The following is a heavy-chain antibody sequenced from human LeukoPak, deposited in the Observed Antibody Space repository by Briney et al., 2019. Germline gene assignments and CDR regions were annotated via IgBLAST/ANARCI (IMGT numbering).Heavy chain of an antibody. V-gene: IGHV1-2*02. Sequence: ASVKVSCKASGYTFTAYYMHWVRQAPGQGLEWMGWINPNSGGTNYAQKLQGRVSMTADTSTSTAYMELRSLRSDDTAVYYCARSGRGTYYYFDLWGQGTLVTVSS. D-gene: IGHD1-26*01. CDR2: INPNSGGT. CDR1: GYTFTAYY. CDR3: ARSGRGTYYYFDL. J-gene: IGHJ4*02.